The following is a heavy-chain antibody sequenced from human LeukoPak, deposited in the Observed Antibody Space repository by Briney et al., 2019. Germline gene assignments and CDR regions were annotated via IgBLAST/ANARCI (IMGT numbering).Heavy chain of an antibody. D-gene: IGHD2-2*01. V-gene: IGHV4-34*01. J-gene: IGHJ5*02. CDR3: ARGRGYCSSTSCYLGSWFDP. CDR1: GGSFSGYY. CDR2: INHSGST. Sequence: SETLSLTCAVYGGSFSGYYWSWIRQPPGKGLEWIGEINHSGSTNYNPSLKSRVTISVDTSKNQFSLKLSSVTAADTAVYYCARGRGYCSSTSCYLGSWFDPWGQGTLVTVSS.